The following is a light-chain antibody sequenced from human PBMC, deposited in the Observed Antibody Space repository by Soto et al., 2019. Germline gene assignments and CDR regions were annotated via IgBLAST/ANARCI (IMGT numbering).Light chain of an antibody. CDR3: QSYDSTLSARYV. V-gene: IGLV1-44*01. CDR1: SSNIGTYS. CDR2: SDN. J-gene: IGLJ1*01. Sequence: QSVLTQPPSASGTPGQRVTISCSGSSSNIGTYSVSWYQQFPGTAPRLLIYSDNQRPSGVPDRFSASKSGASASLAISGLQSEDEGDYYCQSYDSTLSARYVFGTGTKVTVL.